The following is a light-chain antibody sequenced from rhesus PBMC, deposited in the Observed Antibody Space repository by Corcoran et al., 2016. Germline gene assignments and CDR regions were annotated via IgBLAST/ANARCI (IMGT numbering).Light chain of an antibody. J-gene: IGLJ1*01. CDR2: DVT. V-gene: IGLV2-32*01. Sequence: QTALTQPRSVSGSHGQSVTISCAGTNTDIGYYNFVSWYQHRPGTAPTLIIVDVTKRPSGVSDRFSGAKSANTASLTIAGLQAEDEADYFCCSYAGNDIFYVFGGGTRFTVL. CDR3: CSYAGNDIFYV. CDR1: NTDIGYYNF.